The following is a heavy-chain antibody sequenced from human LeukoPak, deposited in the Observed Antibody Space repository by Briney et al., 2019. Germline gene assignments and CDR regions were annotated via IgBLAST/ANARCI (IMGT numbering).Heavy chain of an antibody. CDR2: IYYSGST. CDR3: ARHSGAMVRGVVDY. D-gene: IGHD3-10*01. J-gene: IGHJ4*02. CDR1: GGSISSSSYY. V-gene: IGHV4-39*01. Sequence: SETLSLTCTVSGGSISSSSYYWGWIRQPPGKGLEWIGSIYYSGSTYYNPSLKSRVTISVDTSKNQFSLKLSSVTAAETAVYYCARHSGAMVRGVVDYWGQGTLVTVSS.